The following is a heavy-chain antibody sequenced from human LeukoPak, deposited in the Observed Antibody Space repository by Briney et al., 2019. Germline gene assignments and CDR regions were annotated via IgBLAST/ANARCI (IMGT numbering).Heavy chain of an antibody. CDR2: SIPIFGIA. V-gene: IGHV1-69*04. CDR1: GGTFSSYA. D-gene: IGHD6-13*01. CDR3: AREEDLWAAAGTIDY. J-gene: IGHJ4*02. Sequence: SVKVSCKASGGTFSSYAISGVRQAPGQGLEWMGRSIPIFGIANYAQKFQGRVTITADKSTSRAYMELSSLRSEDTAVYYCAREEDLWAAAGTIDYWGQGTLVTVSS.